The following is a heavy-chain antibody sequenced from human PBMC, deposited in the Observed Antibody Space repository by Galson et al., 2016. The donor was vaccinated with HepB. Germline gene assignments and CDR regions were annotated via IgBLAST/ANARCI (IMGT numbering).Heavy chain of an antibody. CDR2: IDPTDSYT. CDR3: AKAQSSAWYDFDY. V-gene: IGHV5-10-1*01. Sequence: QSGAEVKKPGESLRISCKASGYTFTRDWINWVRQIPGKGLEWLGNIDPTDSYTNYSPSFQGHVTISVDKSISTAYLQWSSLRAEDTAVYYCAKAQSSAWYDFDYWGQGTLVTVSS. D-gene: IGHD6-19*01. J-gene: IGHJ4*02. CDR1: GYTFTRDW.